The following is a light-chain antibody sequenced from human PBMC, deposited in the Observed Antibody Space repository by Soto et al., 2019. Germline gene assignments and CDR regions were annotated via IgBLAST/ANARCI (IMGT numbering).Light chain of an antibody. V-gene: IGLV2-14*03. CDR3: SSYTTSGTHV. Sequence: QSALTQPASVSGSPGQSITISCTGTSADVGAYDYVSWYQHHPGKGPKLMIFDVTIRPSGVSNRFSGSKSGNTASLTISGLQAEDEADYHCSSYTTSGTHVFGGGTQLTVL. CDR2: DVT. J-gene: IGLJ7*01. CDR1: SADVGAYDY.